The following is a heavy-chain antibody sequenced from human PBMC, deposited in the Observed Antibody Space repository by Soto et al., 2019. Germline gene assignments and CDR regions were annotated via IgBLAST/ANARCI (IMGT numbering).Heavy chain of an antibody. D-gene: IGHD6-13*01. Sequence: SETLSLTCTVSGGSISSGAYYWSWIRQHPGKGLEWIGYIYSTESTNYNPSLKSRVTISVDMSASQFSLKLSSVTVADTAVYYCATSYGNAWYTYWGQGTQVTVSS. J-gene: IGHJ4*02. V-gene: IGHV4-31*03. CDR3: ATSYGNAWYTY. CDR2: IYSTEST. CDR1: GGSISSGAYY.